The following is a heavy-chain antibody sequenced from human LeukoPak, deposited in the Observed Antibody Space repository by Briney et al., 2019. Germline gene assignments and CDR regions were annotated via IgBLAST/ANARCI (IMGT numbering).Heavy chain of an antibody. Sequence: SETLSLTCAVYGGSFSGYFWNWLRQPPGKGLEWLGEINHSGSTNYNPSLKSRVTMSVDTSKNQFSLKLNSVTAPDTAVYYCARTGRYLEWIFSQPENCFDYWGQGTLVTVSS. D-gene: IGHD3-3*01. J-gene: IGHJ4*02. CDR3: ARTGRYLEWIFSQPENCFDY. CDR1: GGSFSGYF. V-gene: IGHV4-34*01. CDR2: INHSGST.